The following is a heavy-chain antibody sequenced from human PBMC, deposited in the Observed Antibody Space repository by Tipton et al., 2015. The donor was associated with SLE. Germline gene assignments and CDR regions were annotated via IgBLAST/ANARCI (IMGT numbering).Heavy chain of an antibody. J-gene: IGHJ4*02. V-gene: IGHV3-74*01. Sequence: SLRLSCATSGFTFSSYWMHWFRQAPGKGPVWVSRINPESTTVNYADSVRGRFTSSRDNAKNTLYLEMNSLRVEDTAVYYCVRDNYGVDYWGQGTLVTVSS. CDR3: VRDNYGVDY. CDR1: GFTFSSYW. D-gene: IGHD4-11*01. CDR2: INPESTTV.